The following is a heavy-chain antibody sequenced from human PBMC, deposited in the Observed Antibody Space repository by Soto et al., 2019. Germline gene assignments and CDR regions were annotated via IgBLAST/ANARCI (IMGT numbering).Heavy chain of an antibody. D-gene: IGHD3-10*01. CDR1: GGAFNGYY. Sequence: QVHLQQWGAGLLKPSETLSLTCAVNGGAFNGYYWTWIRQSPGKGLQWIGEINHSGTVDYNPSLKSRVTFSIDTSKKQFSPTLTSVTAADTAVYYCARAGAALVRGSIGGFDYWGQGPLVTVSS. CDR3: ARAGAALVRGSIGGFDY. V-gene: IGHV4-34*01. J-gene: IGHJ4*02. CDR2: INHSGTV.